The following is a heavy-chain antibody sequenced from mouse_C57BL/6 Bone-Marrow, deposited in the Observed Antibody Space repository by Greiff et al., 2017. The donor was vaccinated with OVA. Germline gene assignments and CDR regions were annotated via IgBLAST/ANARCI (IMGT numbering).Heavy chain of an antibody. D-gene: IGHD1-1*01. V-gene: IGHV5-2*01. CDR3: ARHGVYYYGSSPFYYAMDY. CDR1: EYEFPSHD. CDR2: INSDGGST. J-gene: IGHJ4*01. Sequence: EVHLVESGGGLVQPGESLKLSCESNEYEFPSHDMSWVRKTPEKRLELVAAINSDGGSTYYPDTMERRFIISRDNTKKTLYLQMSSLRSEDTALYYCARHGVYYYGSSPFYYAMDYWGQGTSVTVSS.